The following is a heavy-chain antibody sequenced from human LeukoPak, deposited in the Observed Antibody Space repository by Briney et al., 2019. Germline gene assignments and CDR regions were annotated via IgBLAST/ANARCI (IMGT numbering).Heavy chain of an antibody. D-gene: IGHD3-10*01. CDR3: ARAVPYYYGSGSYSHFDY. J-gene: IGHJ4*02. V-gene: IGHV1-3*01. CDR1: GYTFTSYA. Sequence: ASVKVSCKASGYTFTSYAMHWVRQAPGQRLEWMGWINAGNGNTKYSQKFQGRVTITRDTSASTDYMELSSLRSEDTAVYYCARAVPYYYGSGSYSHFDYWGQGTLVTVSS. CDR2: INAGNGNT.